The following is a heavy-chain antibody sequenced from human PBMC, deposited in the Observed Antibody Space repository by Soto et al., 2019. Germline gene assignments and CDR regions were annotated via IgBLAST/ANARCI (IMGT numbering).Heavy chain of an antibody. Sequence: PSQTLSLTCAISGDSVSSNSGAWNWIRQSPLRGLEWLGRTYYRSKWFHDYAASVKSRITINPDTSKNQIFLQLKSVTPEDTAVYYCARWGSGWTNNWFDPWGQGTLVTVS. D-gene: IGHD6-19*01. CDR2: TYYRSKWFH. CDR1: GDSVSSNSGA. J-gene: IGHJ5*02. CDR3: ARWGSGWTNNWFDP. V-gene: IGHV6-1*01.